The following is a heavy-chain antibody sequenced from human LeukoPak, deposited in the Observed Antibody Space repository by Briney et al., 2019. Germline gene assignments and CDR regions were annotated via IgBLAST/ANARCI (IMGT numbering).Heavy chain of an antibody. V-gene: IGHV3-74*01. CDR2: INTDGSST. CDR3: ASRTGVY. D-gene: IGHD1-14*01. CDR1: GFTLSCYW. J-gene: IGHJ4*02. Sequence: GGSLRLSCAASGFTLSCYWMHWVRQAPGKGLVWVSRINTDGSSTNYADSVKGRFTISRDNAMNTLYLQMNNLRAEDTAVYYCASRTGVYWGQGTLVSVSS.